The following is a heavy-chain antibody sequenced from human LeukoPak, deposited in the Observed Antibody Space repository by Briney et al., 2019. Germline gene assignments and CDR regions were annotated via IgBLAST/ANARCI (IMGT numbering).Heavy chain of an antibody. V-gene: IGHV1-2*02. Sequence: AASMKVSRKSSGFTFTDHYIHWVRQAPGQGLEWMGYIGPHSTFTSSPQEFQGRVTMTRDTSMTTAYMELTRLTSDDTAVYYCVREGEGPLSKDFDYWGQGTLVTVSS. J-gene: IGHJ4*02. CDR1: GFTFTDHY. CDR2: IGPHSTFT. CDR3: VREGEGPLSKDFDY. D-gene: IGHD2/OR15-2a*01.